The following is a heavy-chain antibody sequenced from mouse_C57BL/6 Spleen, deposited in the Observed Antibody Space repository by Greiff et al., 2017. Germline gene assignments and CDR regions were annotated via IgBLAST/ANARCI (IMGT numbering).Heavy chain of an antibody. CDR2: IDPSDSYT. CDR1: GYTFTSYW. Sequence: QVQLQQPGAELVMPGASVKLSCKASGYTFTSYWMHWVKQRPGQGLEWIGEIDPSDSYTNYNQKFKGKSTLTVDKSSSTAYMQLSSLTSEDSAVYYCARAPFAYWGQGTLATVSA. V-gene: IGHV1-69*01. J-gene: IGHJ3*01. CDR3: ARAPFAY.